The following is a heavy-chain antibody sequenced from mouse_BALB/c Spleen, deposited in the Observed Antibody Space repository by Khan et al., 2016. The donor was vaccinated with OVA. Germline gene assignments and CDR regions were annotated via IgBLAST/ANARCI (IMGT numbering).Heavy chain of an antibody. CDR2: ISYSGNT. Sequence: EVKLLESGPGLVKPSQSLSLTCTVTGYSITSEYTWNWIRQFPGSKLEWMGFISYSGNTRYNPSLKSRISITRDTSKNQFFLRLNSVTSEDTATYSCARKDYYDSEPFPYWGQGTLVTVSA. D-gene: IGHD2-4*01. V-gene: IGHV3-2*02. CDR1: GYSITSEYT. CDR3: ARKDYYDSEPFPY. J-gene: IGHJ3*01.